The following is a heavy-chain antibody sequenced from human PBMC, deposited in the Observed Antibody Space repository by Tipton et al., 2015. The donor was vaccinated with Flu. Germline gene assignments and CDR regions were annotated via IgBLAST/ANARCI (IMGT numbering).Heavy chain of an antibody. CDR1: GGPFSGYA. D-gene: IGHD3-10*01. V-gene: IGHV1-69*01. J-gene: IGHJ4*02. CDR2: IIPILGTE. CDR3: AVPTMTVFSSSRGY. Sequence: QLVQSGAEVKKPGSSVKVSCKASGGPFSGYAINWVRQAPGQGLEWIGGIIPILGTEDYAQKFQGRVTITADESTKTAYMELNSLRSEDTAVYYCAVPTMTVFSSSRGYWGQGTLVTVSS.